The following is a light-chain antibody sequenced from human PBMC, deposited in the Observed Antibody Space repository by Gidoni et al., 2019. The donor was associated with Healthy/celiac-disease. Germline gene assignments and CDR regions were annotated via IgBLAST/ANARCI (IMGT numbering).Light chain of an antibody. CDR3: QQYNSYPXT. CDR1: QSISSW. J-gene: IGKJ1*01. CDR2: DAS. Sequence: DIQMTQSPSTLSASVGDRVTITCRASQSISSWLAWYQQKPGKAPKLLIYDASSLESGVPSRFSGSGSGTEFTLTISSLQPDDFATYYCQQYNSYPXTXGQGXKVEIK. V-gene: IGKV1-5*01.